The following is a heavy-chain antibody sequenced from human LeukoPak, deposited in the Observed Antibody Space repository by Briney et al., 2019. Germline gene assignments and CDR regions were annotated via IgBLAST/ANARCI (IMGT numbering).Heavy chain of an antibody. J-gene: IGHJ1*01. CDR2: IYYSGST. Sequence: SQTLSLTCAVSGGSISSGGYYWSWIRQPPGKGLEWIGYIYYSGSTNYNPSLKSRVTISVDTSKNQFSLKLSSVTAADTAVYYCARVAMYYDFWSGYHAEYFQHWGQGTLVTVSS. CDR1: GGSISSGGYY. CDR3: ARVAMYYDFWSGYHAEYFQH. V-gene: IGHV4-61*08. D-gene: IGHD3-3*01.